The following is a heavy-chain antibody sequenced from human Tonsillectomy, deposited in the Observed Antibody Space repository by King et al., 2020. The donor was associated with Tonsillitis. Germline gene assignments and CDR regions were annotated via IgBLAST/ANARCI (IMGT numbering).Heavy chain of an antibody. CDR3: ARDLNNYYDSTISYYAAGDAFDI. CDR1: GGTFSSYA. D-gene: IGHD3-22*01. J-gene: IGHJ3*02. Sequence: VQLVESGAEVKKPGSSVKVSCKASGGTFSSYAISWVRQAPGQGLEWMGGVIPIFGTTKYAQSFQGRVTITADESTNTAYMELSSLRSEDTAVYYCARDLNNYYDSTISYYAAGDAFDIWGHGTMVTVSS. V-gene: IGHV1-69*01. CDR2: VIPIFGTT.